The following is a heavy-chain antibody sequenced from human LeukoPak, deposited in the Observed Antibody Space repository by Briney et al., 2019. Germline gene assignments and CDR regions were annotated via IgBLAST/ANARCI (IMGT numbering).Heavy chain of an antibody. CDR1: GFAFSDYS. J-gene: IGHJ4*02. D-gene: IGHD5-12*01. CDR3: AREIYGGYDPARQYYFDY. V-gene: IGHV3-48*04. Sequence: GGSLRLSCAASGFAFSDYSMNWVRQSPGKGLQWISYISITNGNIYYGDSVKGRFTISRDNAKNSLYLQMNSLRAEDTAVYYCAREIYGGYDPARQYYFDYWGQGTLVTVSS. CDR2: ISITNGNI.